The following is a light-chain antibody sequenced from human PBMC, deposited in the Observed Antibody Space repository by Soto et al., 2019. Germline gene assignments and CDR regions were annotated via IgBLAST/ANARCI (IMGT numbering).Light chain of an antibody. Sequence: IQMTQSPSSLSASVGDRVTITCRASQGIGNDLGWYQRKPGKAPKRLIYATSSLQSGVPSRFSGSGSGTEFTLTISSLQPEDFATYYCQQANSFPVTFGQGTRLEIK. V-gene: IGKV1-17*01. J-gene: IGKJ5*01. CDR3: QQANSFPVT. CDR1: QGIGND. CDR2: ATS.